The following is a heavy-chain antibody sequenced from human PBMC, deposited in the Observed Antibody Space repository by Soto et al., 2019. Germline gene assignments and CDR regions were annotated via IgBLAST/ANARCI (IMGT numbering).Heavy chain of an antibody. CDR3: ARAYSSGWYAPHYYYGMDV. V-gene: IGHV4-59*01. J-gene: IGHJ6*02. Sequence: SETLSLTCTVSGGSISSYYWSWIRQPPGKGLEWIGYIYYSGSTNYNPSLKSRVTISVDTSKNQFSLKLSSVTAADTAVYYCARAYSSGWYAPHYYYGMDVWGQGTTVTVSS. CDR2: IYYSGST. CDR1: GGSISSYY. D-gene: IGHD6-19*01.